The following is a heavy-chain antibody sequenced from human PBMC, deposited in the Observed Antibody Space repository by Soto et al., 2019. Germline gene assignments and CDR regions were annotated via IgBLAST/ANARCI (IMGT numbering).Heavy chain of an antibody. V-gene: IGHV4-4*07. D-gene: IGHD3-22*01. CDR1: GASMRNYY. CDR3: VREGDYSDNNGCPLFDY. CDR2: IFGSGET. Sequence: QVQLQESGPGLLKPSETLSLTCTVSGASMRNYYWSWIRQPAGKGLEWIGRIFGSGETYYNPSLRSRIILSVDLSKSQFSLELTSVTAADTAVYFCVREGDYSDNNGCPLFDYWGQGTLVTVSP. J-gene: IGHJ4*02.